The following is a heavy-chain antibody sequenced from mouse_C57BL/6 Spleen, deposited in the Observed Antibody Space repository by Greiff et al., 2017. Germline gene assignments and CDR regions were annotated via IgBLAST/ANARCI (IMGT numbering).Heavy chain of an antibody. Sequence: EVQGVESGGGLVKPGGSLKLSCAASGFTFSSYAMSWVRQTPEKRLEWVATISDGGSYTYYPDNVKGRFTISRDNAKNNLYLQMSHLKSEDTAMYYCARDDDYDGGWFAYWGQGTLVTVSA. CDR2: ISDGGSYT. CDR3: ARDDDYDGGWFAY. CDR1: GFTFSSYA. J-gene: IGHJ3*01. V-gene: IGHV5-4*01. D-gene: IGHD2-4*01.